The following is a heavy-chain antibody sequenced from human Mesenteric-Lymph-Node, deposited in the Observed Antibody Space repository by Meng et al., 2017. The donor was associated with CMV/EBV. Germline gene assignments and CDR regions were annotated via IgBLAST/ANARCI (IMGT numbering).Heavy chain of an antibody. CDR2: ISYDGSNK. D-gene: IGHD3-16*01. Sequence: GESLKISCAASGFTFSSYAMHWVRQAPGKGLEWVAVISYDGSNKYYADSVKGRFTISRDNSKNTLYLQMNSLRAEDTAVYYCAKDRGGSYVDYWGQGTLVTVSS. J-gene: IGHJ4*02. CDR3: AKDRGGSYVDY. CDR1: GFTFSSYA. V-gene: IGHV3-30*04.